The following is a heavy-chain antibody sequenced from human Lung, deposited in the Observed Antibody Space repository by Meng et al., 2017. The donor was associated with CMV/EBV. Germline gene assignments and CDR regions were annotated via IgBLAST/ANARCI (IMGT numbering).Heavy chain of an antibody. J-gene: IGHJ4*02. CDR2: INPNRGGT. CDR1: GYTFTGYY. CDR3: AKADYSSFARGGYCFDN. Sequence: ASXXVSXKASGYTFTGYYIHWVRQAPGQGRVWMGWINPNRGGTDYPQKFQGRVTMTRGTSISTAYMELTRLTSDDTAVYYCAKADYSSFARGGYCFDNLGQGXLVTVSS. V-gene: IGHV1-2*02. D-gene: IGHD6-6*01.